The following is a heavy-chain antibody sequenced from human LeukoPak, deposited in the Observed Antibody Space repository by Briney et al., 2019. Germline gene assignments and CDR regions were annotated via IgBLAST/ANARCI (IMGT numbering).Heavy chain of an antibody. Sequence: GGSLRLSCAASGFTFSSYAMSWVRQTPGKGLQWVSLISRSTGTTYYADSVRGRFTISRDNSKNTLYLQMHSLRVEDTAIYFCAKGGYFSFDMWGQGTKVTVSS. V-gene: IGHV3-23*01. J-gene: IGHJ3*02. CDR1: GFTFSSYA. CDR2: ISRSTGTT. D-gene: IGHD2-2*03. CDR3: AKGGYFSFDM.